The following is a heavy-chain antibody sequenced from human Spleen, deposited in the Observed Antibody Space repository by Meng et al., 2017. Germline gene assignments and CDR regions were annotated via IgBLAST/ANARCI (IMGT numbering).Heavy chain of an antibody. V-gene: IGHV3-7*03. D-gene: IGHD6-19*01. Sequence: GESLKISCATSGFTFNKYWMNWVRQAPGKGLEWVANIKQDGSEKYYVDSVKGRFTISRDNARNSLYLQMNSLKTEDTAVYYCTRAALRQWLVLELYDAFDIWGQGTMVTVSS. CDR1: GFTFNKYW. CDR2: IKQDGSEK. CDR3: TRAALRQWLVLELYDAFDI. J-gene: IGHJ3*02.